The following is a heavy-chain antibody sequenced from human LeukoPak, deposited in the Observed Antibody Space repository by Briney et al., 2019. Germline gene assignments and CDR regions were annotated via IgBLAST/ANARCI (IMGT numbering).Heavy chain of an antibody. CDR3: ARRHDGGGWDKYGMDV. Sequence: GESLKISCKGFGYSFSSYWIGWVRQMPGKGLEWMGIIFPGDSDTRYSPSFQGQVTISADKTISTAYLQWGSLKASDTAMYYCARRHDGGGWDKYGMDVWGQGTTVTVSS. CDR2: IFPGDSDT. CDR1: GYSFSSYW. J-gene: IGHJ6*02. V-gene: IGHV5-51*01. D-gene: IGHD4-23*01.